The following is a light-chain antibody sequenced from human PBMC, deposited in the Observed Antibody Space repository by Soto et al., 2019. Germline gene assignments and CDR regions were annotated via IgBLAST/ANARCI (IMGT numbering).Light chain of an antibody. Sequence: EIVLTQSPATLSLSPGESATLSCRASQSVSSYLAWYQQKPGQAPRLLIYDASNRATGIPVRFSGSGSGTDFTLTISSLEPDDFAVYYCQQRSNWPRTFGKGTKVES. J-gene: IGKJ1*01. CDR1: QSVSSY. CDR2: DAS. V-gene: IGKV3-11*01. CDR3: QQRSNWPRT.